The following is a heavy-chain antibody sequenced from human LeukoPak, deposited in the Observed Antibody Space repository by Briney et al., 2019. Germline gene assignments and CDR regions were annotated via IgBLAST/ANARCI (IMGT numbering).Heavy chain of an antibody. Sequence: GGSLRLSCAASGFTFSSYWMHWVRRAPGKGLVWVSRINSDGSSTSYADSVKGRFTISRDNAKNTLYLQMNSLRAEDTAVYYCARAPYYDYWSGSYNWFDPWGQGTLVTVSS. CDR2: INSDGSST. J-gene: IGHJ5*02. D-gene: IGHD3-3*01. CDR1: GFTFSSYW. CDR3: ARAPYYDYWSGSYNWFDP. V-gene: IGHV3-74*01.